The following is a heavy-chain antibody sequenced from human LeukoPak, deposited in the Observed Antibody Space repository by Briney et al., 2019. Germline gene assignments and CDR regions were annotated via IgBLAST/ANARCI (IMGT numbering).Heavy chain of an antibody. V-gene: IGHV3-23*01. J-gene: IGHJ4*02. CDR1: GFIFSNHG. CDR3: AKDRAWGAFAY. CDR2: ISGDAGRT. Sequence: GGSLRLSCAASGFIFSNHGMNWVRQAPGKGLEWVSGISGDAGRTYYADSVKGRFTISRDNSKNTLYLQMNSLRVEDTAIYYCAKDRAWGAFAYWGQGTLVTVSS. D-gene: IGHD1-26*01.